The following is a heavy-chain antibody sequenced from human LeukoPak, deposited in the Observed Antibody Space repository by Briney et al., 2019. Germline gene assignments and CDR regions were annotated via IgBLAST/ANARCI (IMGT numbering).Heavy chain of an antibody. J-gene: IGHJ5*02. Sequence: SGTLSLTCAVSGGSISSSNWWSWVRQPPGKGLEWIGEIYHSGSTNYNPSLKSRVTISVDKSKNQFSLKLSSVTAADTAVYHCARIYVDTAMVRWFDPWGQGTLVTVSS. CDR1: GGSISSSNW. CDR3: ARIYVDTAMVRWFDP. CDR2: IYHSGST. D-gene: IGHD5-18*01. V-gene: IGHV4-4*02.